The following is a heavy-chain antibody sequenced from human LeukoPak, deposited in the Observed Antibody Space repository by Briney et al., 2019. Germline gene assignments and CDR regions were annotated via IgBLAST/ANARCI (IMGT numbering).Heavy chain of an antibody. J-gene: IGHJ5*02. V-gene: IGHV3-21*04. CDR3: AKDPRFGELLSWFDP. CDR1: GFTFSSYS. D-gene: IGHD3-10*01. CDR2: ISSSSSYI. Sequence: PGGSLRLSCAASGFTFSSYSMNWVRQAPGKGLEWVSSISSSSSYIYYADSVKGRFTISRDNSKNTLYLQMNSLRAEDTAVYYCAKDPRFGELLSWFDPWGQGTLVTVSS.